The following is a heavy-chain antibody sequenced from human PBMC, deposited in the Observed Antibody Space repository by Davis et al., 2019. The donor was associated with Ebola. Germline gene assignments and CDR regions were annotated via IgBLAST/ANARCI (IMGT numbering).Heavy chain of an antibody. CDR3: ARNSRFYYYGMDV. CDR2: ISGSGTTI. D-gene: IGHD4-23*01. J-gene: IGHJ6*02. Sequence: PGGSLRLSCAASGFTFNSAWMYWVRQAPGKGLEWVSYISGSGTTIYYADSVKGRFTISRDNAKNSLYLQMNSLRAEDTAVYYCARNSRFYYYGMDVWGQGTTVTVSS. V-gene: IGHV3-48*04. CDR1: GFTFNSAW.